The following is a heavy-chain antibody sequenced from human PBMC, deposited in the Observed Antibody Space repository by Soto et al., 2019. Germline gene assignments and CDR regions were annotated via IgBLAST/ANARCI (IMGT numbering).Heavy chain of an antibody. J-gene: IGHJ5*02. D-gene: IGHD6-13*01. CDR3: TRDASRDSSARGWFDP. V-gene: IGHV3-21*02. CDR2: ISSNSDYI. CDR1: GFTFRRFT. Sequence: EVQLVESGGGLVKPGGSLRLSCAASGFTFRRFTMNWVRQAPGKGLEWVSTISSNSDYIYYTDALRGRFTISRDNDKNSMHPQMNSRRPASTAVYYCTRDASRDSSARGWFDPWGPGTLVTVSS.